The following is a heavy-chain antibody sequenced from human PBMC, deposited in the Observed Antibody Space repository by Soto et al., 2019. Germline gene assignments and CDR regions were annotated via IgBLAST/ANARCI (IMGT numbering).Heavy chain of an antibody. CDR3: ARDRDYYDSGYPYNWFDP. CDR2: IIPIFGTA. V-gene: IGHV1-69*13. CDR1: GGTFSSYA. D-gene: IGHD3-22*01. J-gene: IGHJ5*02. Sequence: ASVKVSCKASGGTFSSYAISWVRQAPGQGLEWMGGIIPIFGTANYAQKFQGRVTITADESTSTAYMELSSLRSEDTAVYYCARDRDYYDSGYPYNWFDPWGQGTLVTV.